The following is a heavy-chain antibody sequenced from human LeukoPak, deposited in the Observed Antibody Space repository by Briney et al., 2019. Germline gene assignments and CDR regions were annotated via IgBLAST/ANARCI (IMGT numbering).Heavy chain of an antibody. D-gene: IGHD3-22*01. J-gene: IGHJ5*02. CDR3: AREASTYYYDSSGYYPNWFDP. CDR2: IYYSGST. CDR1: GGSFSGYY. V-gene: IGHV4-59*01. Sequence: PSETLSLTCSVHGGSFSGYYWSWIRQPPGKGLEWIGHIYYSGSTSYNPSLKSRITISVDPSKNQFSLRLSSVTAADTAVYYCAREASTYYYDSSGYYPNWFDPWGQGTLVTVSS.